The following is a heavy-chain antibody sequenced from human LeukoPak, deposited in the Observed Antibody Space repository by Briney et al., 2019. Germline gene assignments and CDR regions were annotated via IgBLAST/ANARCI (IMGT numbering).Heavy chain of an antibody. CDR3: ASTYYYDSSGYSRYYYYYYMDV. D-gene: IGHD3-22*01. CDR2: INPNSGGT. Sequence: ASVKVSCKASGYTFTGYYMHWVRQAPGQGLEWMGWINPNSGGTNYAQKFQGRVTMTRDTSISTAYMELSRLRSDDTAVYYCASTYYYDSSGYSRYYYYYYMDVWGKGTTVTVSS. J-gene: IGHJ6*03. V-gene: IGHV1-2*02. CDR1: GYTFTGYY.